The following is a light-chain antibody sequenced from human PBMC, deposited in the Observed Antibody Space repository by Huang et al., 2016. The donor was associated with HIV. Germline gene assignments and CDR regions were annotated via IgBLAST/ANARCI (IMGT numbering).Light chain of an antibody. V-gene: IGKV1-5*03. Sequence: DIQMTQFPSTLSASVGDRVTLSCRASQSITDYVAWYQKKPGRAPKLLIRKASTLESGVPSRFSGGGSGTEFNLTISSLHPDDFATYYCLQYDTYSRAFGQGTKVDVK. CDR1: QSITDY. CDR2: KAS. J-gene: IGKJ1*01. CDR3: LQYDTYSRA.